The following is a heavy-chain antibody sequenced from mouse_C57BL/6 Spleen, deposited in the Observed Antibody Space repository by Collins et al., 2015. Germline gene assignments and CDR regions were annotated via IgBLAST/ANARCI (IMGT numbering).Heavy chain of an antibody. V-gene: IGHV4-1*01. Sequence: EVKLLQSGGGLVQPGGSLKLSCAASGIDFSRYWMSWVRRAPGKGLEWIGEINPDSSTINYAPSLKDKFIISRDNAKNTLYLQMSKVRFEDTALYYCVRHDYGSPWFAYWGQGTLVTVSA. CDR1: GIDFSRYW. CDR2: INPDSSTI. CDR3: VRHDYGSPWFAY. D-gene: IGHD1-1*01. J-gene: IGHJ3*01.